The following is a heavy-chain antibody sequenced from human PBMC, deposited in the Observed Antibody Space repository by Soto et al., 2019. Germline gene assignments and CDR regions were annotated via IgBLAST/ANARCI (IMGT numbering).Heavy chain of an antibody. J-gene: IGHJ6*02. Sequence: QVQLVQSGAEVKKPGSSVKVSCKASGGTFSSYAISWVRQAPGQGLEWMGGIIPIFGTANYAQKFQGRVTITADKSTSTAYMELSSLRSEDTAVYYCARETPFMVRGVIRVSMDVWGQGTTVTVSS. V-gene: IGHV1-69*06. CDR1: GGTFSSYA. CDR2: IIPIFGTA. D-gene: IGHD3-10*01. CDR3: ARETPFMVRGVIRVSMDV.